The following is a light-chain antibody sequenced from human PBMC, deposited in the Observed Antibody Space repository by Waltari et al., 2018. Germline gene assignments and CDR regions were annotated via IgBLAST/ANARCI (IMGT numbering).Light chain of an antibody. V-gene: IGLV2-23*01. CDR1: LSDVGNFLL. CDR3: CSYVGGTSWV. J-gene: IGLJ3*02. CDR2: EGN. Sequence: QSALTQPASVSGSPGQSISISCTGSLSDVGNFLLLSWYQQHPGNAPKVIIYEGNKRPSGLSDRFSGSKSGNTASLTISGLQPDDEADYYCCSYVGGTSWVFGGGTKLTVL.